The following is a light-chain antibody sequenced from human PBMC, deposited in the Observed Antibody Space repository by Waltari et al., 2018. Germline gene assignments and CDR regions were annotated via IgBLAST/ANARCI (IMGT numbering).Light chain of an antibody. Sequence: DIQMTQSPSSLSASVGDRVTITCRASQSISSYLNWYQQKPGKAPKLLIYAASSLQSGVPSRFSCSGSGTDFTLTISSLQPEDFATYYCQQSYTFGPGTKVDIK. CDR1: QSISSY. J-gene: IGKJ3*01. V-gene: IGKV1-39*01. CDR2: AAS. CDR3: QQSYT.